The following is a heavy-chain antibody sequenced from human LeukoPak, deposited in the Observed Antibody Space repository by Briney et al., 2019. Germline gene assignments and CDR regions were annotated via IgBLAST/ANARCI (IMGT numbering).Heavy chain of an antibody. Sequence: GGSLRLSCAASGFSFSDYYMNWIRQSPGKGLEWVSYISSSGTTIYYADSVKGRFTISRDNAKNSLYLQMNSLRAEDTAVYYCARDGYSSSWYNNHYFDYWGQGTQVTVSS. CDR1: GFSFSDYY. CDR3: ARDGYSSSWYNNHYFDY. J-gene: IGHJ4*02. CDR2: ISSSGTTI. D-gene: IGHD6-13*01. V-gene: IGHV3-11*01.